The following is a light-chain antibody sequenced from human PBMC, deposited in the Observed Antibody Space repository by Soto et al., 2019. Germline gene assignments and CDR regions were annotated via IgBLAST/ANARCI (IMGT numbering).Light chain of an antibody. V-gene: IGLV2-8*01. J-gene: IGLJ2*01. CDR3: SSYGGSNNLVA. Sequence: QSVLTQPPSASGSPGQSVTISCTGPRSDVGSYNYVSWYQQHPGKAPQLMIYEVSKRPSGVPDRFCGSKSGNTVSLTVSGLQAEDEADYYCSSYGGSNNLVAFAGGSKLTVL. CDR2: EVS. CDR1: RSDVGSYNY.